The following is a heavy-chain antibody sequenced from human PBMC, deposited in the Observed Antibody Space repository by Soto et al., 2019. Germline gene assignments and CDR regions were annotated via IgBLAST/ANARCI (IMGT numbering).Heavy chain of an antibody. D-gene: IGHD2-15*01. CDR2: ITTSDDIT. CDR3: TKGDSSGYFDPSAGYSPPDH. V-gene: IGHV3-23*01. J-gene: IGHJ5*02. Sequence: EVHLFESGGGSVEPGESLRLSCAASGFIFKDFAMSWVRQAPGKGLGWVSTITTSDDITYSADSVRGRFTISRDNSANTLFQQMSSLRGDDTATYYCTKGDSSGYFDPSAGYSPPDHCGLGTLVTVSS. CDR1: GFIFKDFA.